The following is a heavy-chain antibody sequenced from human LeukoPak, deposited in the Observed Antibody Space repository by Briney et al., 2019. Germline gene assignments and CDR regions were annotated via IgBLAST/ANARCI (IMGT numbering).Heavy chain of an antibody. Sequence: PGGSLRLSCAASGFTFSSYGMHWVRQAPGKGLEWVAVIWYDGSNKYYADSVKGRFTISRDNSKNTLYLQMNSLRAEDTAVYYCARDYDFWSGHYYYYGMDVWGQGTTVTVSS. CDR1: GFTFSSYG. V-gene: IGHV3-33*01. CDR3: ARDYDFWSGHYYYYGMDV. J-gene: IGHJ6*02. D-gene: IGHD3-3*01. CDR2: IWYDGSNK.